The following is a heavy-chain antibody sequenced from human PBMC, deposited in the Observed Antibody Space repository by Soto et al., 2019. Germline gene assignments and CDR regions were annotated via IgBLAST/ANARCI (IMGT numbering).Heavy chain of an antibody. J-gene: IGHJ4*02. Sequence: QVQLVESGGGVVQPGRSLRLSCAASRFTFSTYGMHWVRQAPGKGLEWVAIISYDGTNKYYADSVKGRFTISRDNSRNTLFLRVNSLRPEDTAVYYCAKDKRGSGRHSFGFDYWGQGTLVTVSS. CDR1: RFTFSTYG. V-gene: IGHV3-30*18. D-gene: IGHD1-26*01. CDR3: AKDKRGSGRHSFGFDY. CDR2: ISYDGTNK.